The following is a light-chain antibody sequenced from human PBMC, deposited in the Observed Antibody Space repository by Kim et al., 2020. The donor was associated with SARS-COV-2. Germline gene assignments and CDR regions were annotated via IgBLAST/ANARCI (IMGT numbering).Light chain of an antibody. V-gene: IGKV3-15*01. J-gene: IGKJ4*01. Sequence: EIVMTQSPATLSVSPGERATLSCRASQSVSSNLAWYQQKPGQAPRLLIYGASTRANGIPGRFSGSGSGTEFTLTISSLQSEDFAVYYCQQYSHWPLTFGGGTKLEIK. CDR2: GAS. CDR1: QSVSSN. CDR3: QQYSHWPLT.